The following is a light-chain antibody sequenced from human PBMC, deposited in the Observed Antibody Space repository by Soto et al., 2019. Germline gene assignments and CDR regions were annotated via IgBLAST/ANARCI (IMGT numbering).Light chain of an antibody. CDR1: QSISSW. J-gene: IGKJ2*01. V-gene: IGKV1-5*01. Sequence: DIQMTQSPSTLSASVGDRVTITCRASQSISSWLAWYQQKPGKAPKLLIYDASSLESGVPSRFSGSVSGTKFTLTISSLQHDDFATSYCQQYNSSPYTFGQGTELEIK. CDR3: QQYNSSPYT. CDR2: DAS.